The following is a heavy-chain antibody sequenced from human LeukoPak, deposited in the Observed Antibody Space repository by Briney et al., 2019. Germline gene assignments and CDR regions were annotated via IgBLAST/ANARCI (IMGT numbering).Heavy chain of an antibody. J-gene: IGHJ4*02. CDR1: GFTFNSYW. Sequence: GGSLRLSCAASGFTFNSYWMSWVRQAPGKGLEWVANIKQDGSEKYYVDSVKGRFTLSRDNAKNSLYLQMNSLRAEDTAVYYCAKSQQLEVDYWGQGTLVTVSS. D-gene: IGHD6-13*01. CDR2: IKQDGSEK. V-gene: IGHV3-7*01. CDR3: AKSQQLEVDY.